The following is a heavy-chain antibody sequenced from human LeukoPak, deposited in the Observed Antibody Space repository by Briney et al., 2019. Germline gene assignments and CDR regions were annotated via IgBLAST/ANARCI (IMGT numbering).Heavy chain of an antibody. CDR3: AREDIVVVPAAGPFDY. CDR1: GGSISSSSYY. CDR2: IYYSGST. J-gene: IGHJ4*02. Sequence: SETLPLTCTVSGGSISSSSYYWGWIRQPPGKGLEWIGSIYYSGSTYYNPSLKSRVTISVDTSKNQFSLNLNSVTAADTAVYFCAREDIVVVPAAGPFDYWGQGTLVTVSS. D-gene: IGHD2-2*01. V-gene: IGHV4-39*07.